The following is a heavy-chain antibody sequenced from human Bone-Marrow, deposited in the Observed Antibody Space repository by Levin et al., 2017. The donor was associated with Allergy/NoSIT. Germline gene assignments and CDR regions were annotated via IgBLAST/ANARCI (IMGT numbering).Heavy chain of an antibody. CDR3: ARGGDTAMVTGRALDY. CDR1: GFTFSSYA. D-gene: IGHD5-18*01. Sequence: GGSLRLSCAASGFTFSSYAMHWVRQAPGKGLEWVAVISYDGSNKYYADSVKGRFTISRDNSKNTLYLQMNSLRAEDTAVYYCARGGDTAMVTGRALDYWGQGTLVTVSS. J-gene: IGHJ4*02. V-gene: IGHV3-30*04. CDR2: ISYDGSNK.